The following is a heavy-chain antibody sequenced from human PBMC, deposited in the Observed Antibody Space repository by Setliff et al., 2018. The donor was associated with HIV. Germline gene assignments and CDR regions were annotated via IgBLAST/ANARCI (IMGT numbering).Heavy chain of an antibody. D-gene: IGHD3-22*01. CDR1: GFIFSSYA. J-gene: IGHJ3*02. Sequence: PGGSLRLSCAASGFIFSSYAMHWVRQAPGKGLEWVAVMSYDGNNKYYADSVKGRFTISRDNSKNTLFLQMNSLRAEDTAVYYCARGGNYYDRSGLDGFDIWGQGTMVTVSS. CDR2: MSYDGNNK. V-gene: IGHV3-30*07. CDR3: ARGGNYYDRSGLDGFDI.